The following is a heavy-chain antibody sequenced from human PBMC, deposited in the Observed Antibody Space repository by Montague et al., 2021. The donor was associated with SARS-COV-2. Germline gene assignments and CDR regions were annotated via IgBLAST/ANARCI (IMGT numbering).Heavy chain of an antibody. D-gene: IGHD1-26*01. Sequence: SETLSLTRTVSGGSITNYYWTWIRQPPGRGLEWIGYIYYSATTNYNPSLKSRVTMSIDTSKNQFSLSLSSVTAADSAVYYCARLRRGTYYVSFDPWGQGTLVSVSS. V-gene: IGHV4-59*12. CDR3: ARLRRGTYYVSFDP. CDR1: GGSITNYY. CDR2: IYYSATT. J-gene: IGHJ5*02.